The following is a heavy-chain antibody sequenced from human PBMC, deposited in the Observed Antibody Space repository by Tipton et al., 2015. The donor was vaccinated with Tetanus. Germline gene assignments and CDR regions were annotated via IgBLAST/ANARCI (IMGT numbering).Heavy chain of an antibody. CDR1: GFTLSSYA. Sequence: SLRLSCAASGFTLSSYAMSWVRQAPGKGLEWVSAISGSGGSTYYADSVRGRFTISRDNSKNTLYLQMNSLRAEDTALYYCAKAVSYYGMDVWGQGTTVTVSS. V-gene: IGHV3-23*01. CDR2: ISGSGGST. CDR3: AKAVSYYGMDV. D-gene: IGHD5/OR15-5a*01. J-gene: IGHJ6*02.